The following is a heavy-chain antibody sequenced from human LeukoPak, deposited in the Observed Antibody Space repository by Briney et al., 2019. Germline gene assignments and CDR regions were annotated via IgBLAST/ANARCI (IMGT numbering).Heavy chain of an antibody. J-gene: IGHJ5*02. D-gene: IGHD3-10*01. CDR3: ARDGPGGWFDP. Sequence: PSETLSLTCTVSGGSISSYYWSWIRQPPGKGLEWIGYIYYSGSTNYNPSLKSRVTISVDTPKNQFSLKLSSVTAADTAVYYCARDGPGGWFDPWGQGTLVTVSS. CDR1: GGSISSYY. V-gene: IGHV4-59*01. CDR2: IYYSGST.